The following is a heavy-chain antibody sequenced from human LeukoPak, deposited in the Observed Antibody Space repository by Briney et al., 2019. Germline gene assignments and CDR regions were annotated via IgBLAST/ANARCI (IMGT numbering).Heavy chain of an antibody. Sequence: ASVKVSCKASGGTFSSYAISWVRQAPGQGLEWMGRIIPILGIANYAQKSQGRVTITADKSTSTAYMELSSLRSEDTAVYYCATLRGAAAWNYWGQGTLVTVSS. V-gene: IGHV1-69*04. CDR2: IIPILGIA. CDR1: GGTFSSYA. J-gene: IGHJ4*02. D-gene: IGHD6-13*01. CDR3: ATLRGAAAWNY.